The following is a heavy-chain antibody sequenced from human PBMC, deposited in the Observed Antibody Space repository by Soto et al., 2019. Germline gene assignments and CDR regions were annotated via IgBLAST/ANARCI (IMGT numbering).Heavy chain of an antibody. CDR3: AGSGGSYLNF. Sequence: SETLSLTCTVSGGSISNYFWSWIRQPAGKGLEWIGRIYSSGTTNYTPSLKSRVTMSVDTSKNQFSLKLTSVTAADTAVYYCAGSGGSYLNFWGQGTLVTVSS. CDR1: GGSISNYF. CDR2: IYSSGTT. V-gene: IGHV4-4*07. D-gene: IGHD2-15*01. J-gene: IGHJ4*02.